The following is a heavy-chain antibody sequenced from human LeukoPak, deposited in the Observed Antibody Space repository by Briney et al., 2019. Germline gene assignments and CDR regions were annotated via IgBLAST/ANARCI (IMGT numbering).Heavy chain of an antibody. Sequence: GGSLRLSCAASGFTFSTYAMTWVRQAPGKGLEWVSSISNSGGTRFYADSVMGRFTISRGNSKNTLYLQMNSLRAEDTAVYYCAKIIAVAATGYWGQGSLVTVSS. V-gene: IGHV3-23*01. CDR2: ISNSGGTR. J-gene: IGHJ4*02. CDR3: AKIIAVAATGY. D-gene: IGHD6-19*01. CDR1: GFTFSTYA.